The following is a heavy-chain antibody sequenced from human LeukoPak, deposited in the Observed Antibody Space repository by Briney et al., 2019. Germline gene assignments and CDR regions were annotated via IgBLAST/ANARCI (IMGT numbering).Heavy chain of an antibody. Sequence: SVKDSCMSSGGTFSSYAISGVRQAPGQGLEWMGGIIPIFGTANYAQKFQGRVTFTADESTSTAYMELSSVRSEDTAVYYCARFFGGYEYGGYWGQGPL. CDR2: IIPIFGTA. CDR3: ARFFGGYEYGGY. V-gene: IGHV1-69*01. CDR1: GGTFSSYA. D-gene: IGHD3-3*01. J-gene: IGHJ1*01.